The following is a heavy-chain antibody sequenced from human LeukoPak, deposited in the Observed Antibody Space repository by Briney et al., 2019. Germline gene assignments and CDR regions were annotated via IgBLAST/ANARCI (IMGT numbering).Heavy chain of an antibody. CDR1: GFAFSTYA. V-gene: IGHV3-23*01. J-gene: IGHJ4*02. Sequence: GGSLRLSCAASGFAFSTYAMSWVRQAPGKGLECVSAISNGGGSTYYGDSVKGRFTISRDNSKNTLYLQMNSLRAEDTAIYYCAKRYLSYDSSGHLHYFDYWGQGPLVPVSS. D-gene: IGHD3-22*01. CDR2: ISNGGGST. CDR3: AKRYLSYDSSGHLHYFDY.